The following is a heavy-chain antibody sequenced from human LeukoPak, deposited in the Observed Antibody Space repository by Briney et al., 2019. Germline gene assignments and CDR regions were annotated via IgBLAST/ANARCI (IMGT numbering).Heavy chain of an antibody. Sequence: NPSETLSLTCTVSGGSSSSFYWSWIRQPPGKGLEWIGYIYTSERTNYNPSLKSRVTISADTSKNQFSLKLSSVTGADSAVYYCAGSSGSYRYYFDYWGQGTLVTVSS. V-gene: IGHV4-4*09. CDR1: GGSSSSFY. D-gene: IGHD1-26*01. CDR2: IYTSERT. CDR3: AGSSGSYRYYFDY. J-gene: IGHJ4*02.